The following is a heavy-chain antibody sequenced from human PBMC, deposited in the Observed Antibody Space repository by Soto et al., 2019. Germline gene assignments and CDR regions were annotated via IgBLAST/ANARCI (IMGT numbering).Heavy chain of an antibody. J-gene: IGHJ6*02. CDR1: GYTFTSYG. D-gene: IGHD1-26*01. Sequence: GASVKVSCKASGYTFTSYGISWVRQAPGQGLEWMGWISAYNGNTNYAQKLQGRVTMTTDTSTSTAYMELRGLRSDDTAVYYCARGGGIVGASGNYYYYGMDVWGQGTTVTVSS. CDR2: ISAYNGNT. CDR3: ARGGGIVGASGNYYYYGMDV. V-gene: IGHV1-18*04.